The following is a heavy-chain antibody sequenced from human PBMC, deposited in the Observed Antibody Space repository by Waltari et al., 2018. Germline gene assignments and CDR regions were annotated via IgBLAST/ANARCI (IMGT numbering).Heavy chain of an antibody. J-gene: IGHJ6*02. CDR1: GFSISTYY. V-gene: IGHV3-7*01. D-gene: IGHD1-7*01. CDR3: ARRKWNYGSDDGMDV. CDR2: IKEDGSEK. Sequence: EVQLVESGGGLVQPGGSLRLSCAASGFSISTYYMRWVRQAPGKGLEWVATIKEDGSEKYDVDSVKGRFTISRDNAKNSMYLQMNSLKAEDTAVYYCARRKWNYGSDDGMDVWGQGTTVTVSS.